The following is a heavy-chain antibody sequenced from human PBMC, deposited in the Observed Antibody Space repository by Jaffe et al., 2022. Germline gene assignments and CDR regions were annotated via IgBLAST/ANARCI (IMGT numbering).Heavy chain of an antibody. CDR3: ARQTVAGTYYFDY. D-gene: IGHD6-19*01. J-gene: IGHJ4*02. CDR2: IYHSGST. CDR1: DSSISSDYY. Sequence: QVQLQESGPGLVKPSETLSLTCAVSDSSISSDYYWGWIRQPPGKGLEWIGSIYHSGSTYYNPSLKSRVIISVDTSKNQFSLNLSSVTAADTAVYYCARQTVAGTYYFDYWGQGTLVTVSS. V-gene: IGHV4-38-2*01.